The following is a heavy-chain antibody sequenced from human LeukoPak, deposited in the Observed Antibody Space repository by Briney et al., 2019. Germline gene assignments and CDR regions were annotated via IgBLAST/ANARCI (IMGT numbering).Heavy chain of an antibody. V-gene: IGHV3-30*02. Sequence: GGSLRLSCVASGFTFSYYGMHWVRQAPGKGLEWVAFIRFVENDKYYADSVKGRFTISRDNSKNTLYLQMNSLRPEDTAVYYCTKDLMRDQWFREPWGQGTLVTVSS. CDR3: TKDLMRDQWFREP. CDR2: IRFVENDK. J-gene: IGHJ5*02. CDR1: GFTFSYYG. D-gene: IGHD3-10*01.